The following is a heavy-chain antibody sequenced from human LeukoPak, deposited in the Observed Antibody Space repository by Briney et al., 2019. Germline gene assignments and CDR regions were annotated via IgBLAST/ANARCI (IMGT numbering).Heavy chain of an antibody. J-gene: IGHJ6*02. V-gene: IGHV4-59*01. CDR2: IYYSGST. CDR3: ARGTRRYDILTGYLDDYYYYYGMDV. D-gene: IGHD3-9*01. Sequence: SETLSLTCTVSGGSISSYYWSWIRQPPGKGLEWIGYIYYSGSTNYNPSLKSRVTISVDTSKNQLSLKLSSVTAADTAVYYCARGTRRYDILTGYLDDYYYYYGMDVWGQGTTVTVSS. CDR1: GGSISSYY.